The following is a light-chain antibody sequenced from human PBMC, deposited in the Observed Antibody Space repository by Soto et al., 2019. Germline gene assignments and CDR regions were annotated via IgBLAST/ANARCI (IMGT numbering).Light chain of an antibody. CDR3: QKYDSPPSWT. CDR1: QSVSY. V-gene: IGKV3-20*01. J-gene: IGKJ1*01. CDR2: GAS. Sequence: EIVLTQSPGTLSLSPGERATLSCRASQSVSYLGWYQQKPGQAPRLLIYGASSRATGIPDRFSGSGSGTDFTLTISRLETEDVAVYYCQKYDSPPSWTLGQGTKVDIK.